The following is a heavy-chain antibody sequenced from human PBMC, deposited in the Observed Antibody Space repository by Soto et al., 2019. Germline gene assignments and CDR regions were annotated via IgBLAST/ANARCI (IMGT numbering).Heavy chain of an antibody. Sequence: SETLSLTCTVSGGSISSDYWSWIRQPPGKGLEWIGYIYYSGSTNYNPSLKSRVTISVDTSENQFSLKLSSVTAADTAVYYCARTYYDFWSGINWFDPWGQGTLVTVS. CDR2: IYYSGST. CDR1: GGSISSDY. V-gene: IGHV4-59*08. CDR3: ARTYYDFWSGINWFDP. D-gene: IGHD3-3*01. J-gene: IGHJ5*02.